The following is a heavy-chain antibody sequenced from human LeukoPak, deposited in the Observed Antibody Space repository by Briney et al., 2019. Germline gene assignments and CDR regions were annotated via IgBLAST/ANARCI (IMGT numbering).Heavy chain of an antibody. D-gene: IGHD3-16*02. V-gene: IGHV3-11*01. J-gene: IGHJ4*02. CDR1: GFNFSDYY. CDR2: ISNSGNTI. Sequence: PGGSLRLSCAASGFNFSDYYMTWIRQAPGKGLEWVSYISNSGNTIYYADSVKGRFTISRDNAKNTVYLQMNSLRAEDTALYYCAKAGGGSYGSYYFDYWGQGTLVTVSS. CDR3: AKAGGGSYGSYYFDY.